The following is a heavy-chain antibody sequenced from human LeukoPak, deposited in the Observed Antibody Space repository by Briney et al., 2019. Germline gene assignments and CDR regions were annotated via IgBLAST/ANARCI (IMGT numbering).Heavy chain of an antibody. CDR3: AKGAITIFGVVIPYYYYGMDV. CDR1: GFTFSSYA. CDR2: ISGSGGST. J-gene: IGHJ6*02. Sequence: GGSLRLSCAACGFTFSSYAMSWVRQVPGKGLEWVSAISGSGGSTYYADSVKGRFTISRDNSKNTVYLQMNSLRAEDTAVYYCAKGAITIFGVVIPYYYYGMDVWGQGTTVIVSS. D-gene: IGHD3-3*01. V-gene: IGHV3-23*01.